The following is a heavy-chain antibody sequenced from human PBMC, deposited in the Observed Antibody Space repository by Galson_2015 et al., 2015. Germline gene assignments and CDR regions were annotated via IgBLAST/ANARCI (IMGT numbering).Heavy chain of an antibody. V-gene: IGHV1-2*04. J-gene: IGHJ4*02. CDR3: ARQTADGYKLDS. D-gene: IGHD5-24*01. CDR2: LHPNSANT. CDR1: GYTFTGHY. Sequence: SVKVSCKASGYTFTGHYLHWVRQAPGQGLEWMGWLHPNSANTNYAQNFQAWVTMTWDTSISTAYLEVSRLRSDDTAVYYCARQTADGYKLDSWGQGTLVTVSS.